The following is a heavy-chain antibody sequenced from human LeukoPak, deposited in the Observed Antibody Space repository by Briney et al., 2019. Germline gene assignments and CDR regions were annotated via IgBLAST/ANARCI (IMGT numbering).Heavy chain of an antibody. J-gene: IGHJ5*02. Sequence: ASVKVSCKASGYTFTSYGISWVRQAPXQGXXXMGWISAYNGNTNYAQKLQGRVTMTTDTSTSTAYMELRSLRSDDTAVYYCAREPMNGEFDPWGQGTLVTVSS. CDR3: AREPMNGEFDP. CDR2: ISAYNGNT. V-gene: IGHV1-18*01. CDR1: GYTFTSYG. D-gene: IGHD3-10*01.